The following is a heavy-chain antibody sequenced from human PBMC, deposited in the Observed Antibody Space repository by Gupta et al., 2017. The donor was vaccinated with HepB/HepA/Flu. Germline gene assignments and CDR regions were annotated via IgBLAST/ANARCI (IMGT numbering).Heavy chain of an antibody. D-gene: IGHD3-22*01. CDR3: ARDKMAPVYYYDSSGYFDY. J-gene: IGHJ4*02. CDR1: GFTFSSYA. CDR2: ISYDGSNK. Sequence: QVQLVESGGGVVQPGRSLRLSCAASGFTFSSYAMHWVRQAPGKGLEWVAVISYDGSNKYYEESVKGRFTISRDNSKNTLYLKMKSLRAEDTAVYYCARDKMAPVYYYDSSGYFDYGGQGTLVTVSS. V-gene: IGHV3-30-3*01.